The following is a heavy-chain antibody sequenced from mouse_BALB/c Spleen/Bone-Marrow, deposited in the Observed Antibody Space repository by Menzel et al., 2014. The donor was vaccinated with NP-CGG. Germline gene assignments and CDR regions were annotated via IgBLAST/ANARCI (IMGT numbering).Heavy chain of an antibody. CDR2: INPSSGYT. V-gene: IGHV1-4*02. D-gene: IGHD4-1*01. CDR1: GYTFTSYT. CDR3: AREARTGAWFTY. Sequence: VQLQQSGAELARPGASVKMSCMASGYTFTSYTIQWVKQRPGQGLEWIGYINPSSGYTDYNQKFKDKTTSTADKSSNTAYMQLTSLTSEDSAVYSCAREARTGAWFTYWGQGTLVTVSA. J-gene: IGHJ3*01.